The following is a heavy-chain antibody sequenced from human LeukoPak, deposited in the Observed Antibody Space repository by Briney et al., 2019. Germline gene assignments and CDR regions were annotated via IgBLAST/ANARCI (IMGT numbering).Heavy chain of an antibody. Sequence: ASVKVSCKAPGYTFTSYGISWVRQAPGQGLEWMGWISAYNGNTNYAQKLQGRVTMTTDTSTSTAYMELRSLRSDDTAVYYCASLGGNGGNTFFDYWGQGTLVTVSS. D-gene: IGHD4-23*01. CDR2: ISAYNGNT. V-gene: IGHV1-18*01. CDR1: GYTFTSYG. J-gene: IGHJ4*02. CDR3: ASLGGNGGNTFFDY.